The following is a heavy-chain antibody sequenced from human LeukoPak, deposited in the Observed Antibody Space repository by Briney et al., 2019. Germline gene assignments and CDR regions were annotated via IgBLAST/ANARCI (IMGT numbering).Heavy chain of an antibody. V-gene: IGHV3-30*03. Sequence: TGGSLRLSCAASGFSFSNFGMHWVRQAPGKGLEWVAVISYDGSNKYFADSVKGRFTISRDNSKNTLYLQMNSLRAEDTAVYYCAREDILTGFDYWGQGTLVTVSS. J-gene: IGHJ4*02. CDR2: ISYDGSNK. D-gene: IGHD3-9*01. CDR1: GFSFSNFG. CDR3: AREDILTGFDY.